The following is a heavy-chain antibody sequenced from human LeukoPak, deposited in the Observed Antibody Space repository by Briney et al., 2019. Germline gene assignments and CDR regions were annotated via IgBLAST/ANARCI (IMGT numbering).Heavy chain of an antibody. D-gene: IGHD5-12*01. J-gene: IGHJ1*01. Sequence: PGGSLRLSCAASGFTFSSYWMRWVRQAPGKGLVWVSRINTDGSSPGYADSVKGRFTISRDNAKNSLYLQMNSLRAEDTAVYYCARDHFLSGYDLDWGQGTLVTVSS. CDR2: INTDGSSP. V-gene: IGHV3-74*01. CDR1: GFTFSSYW. CDR3: ARDHFLSGYDLD.